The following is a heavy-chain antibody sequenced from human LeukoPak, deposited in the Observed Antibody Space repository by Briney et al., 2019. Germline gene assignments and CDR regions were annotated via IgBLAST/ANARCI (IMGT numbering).Heavy chain of an antibody. D-gene: IGHD1-26*01. Sequence: SETLSLTCTVSGYSISSGYYWGWIRQPPGKGLEWIGSIYHSGSTYYNPSLKSRVTISVDTSKNQFSLKLSSVTATDTAVYYCARGGRIDYWGQGTLVTVSS. CDR1: GYSISSGYY. CDR3: ARGGRIDY. J-gene: IGHJ4*02. V-gene: IGHV4-38-2*02. CDR2: IYHSGST.